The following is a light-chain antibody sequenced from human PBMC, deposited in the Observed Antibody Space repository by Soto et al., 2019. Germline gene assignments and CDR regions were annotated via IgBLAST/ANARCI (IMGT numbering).Light chain of an antibody. J-gene: IGLJ2*01. CDR1: SGSIASNY. Sequence: NFMLTQPHSVSESPGKTVTIPCTRSSGSIASNYVQWYQQRPGSAPTTVIYEDNQRPSGVPDRFSGSIDSSSNSASLTISGLKTEDEADYYCQSYDSSNVVFGGGTKVTV. V-gene: IGLV6-57*04. CDR3: QSYDSSNVV. CDR2: EDN.